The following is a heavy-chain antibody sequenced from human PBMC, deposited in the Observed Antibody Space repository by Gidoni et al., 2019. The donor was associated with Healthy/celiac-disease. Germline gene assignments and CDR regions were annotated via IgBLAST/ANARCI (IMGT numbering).Heavy chain of an antibody. CDR3: ARVPPYSSSWGLNPYYFDY. D-gene: IGHD6-13*01. Sequence: QVQLVQSGAEVKKPGSSVKVSCKASGGTFSSYAISWVRQAPGHGLEWMGGIIPIFGTANYAQKFQGRVTITADKSTSTAYMELSSLRSEDTAVYYCARVPPYSSSWGLNPYYFDYWGQGTLVTVSS. CDR2: IIPIFGTA. J-gene: IGHJ4*02. V-gene: IGHV1-69*06. CDR1: GGTFSSYA.